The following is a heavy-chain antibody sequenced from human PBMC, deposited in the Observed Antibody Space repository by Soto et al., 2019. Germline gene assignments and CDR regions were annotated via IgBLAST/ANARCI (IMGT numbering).Heavy chain of an antibody. CDR2: ISYDGSNK. V-gene: IGHV3-30*18. D-gene: IGHD2-15*01. CDR3: AKDSYCSGGSCLVY. J-gene: IGHJ4*02. Sequence: GGSLRLSYAASGFTFSSYGMHWVRQAPGKGLEWVAVISYDGSNKYYADSVKGRFTISRDNSKNTLYLQMNSLRAEDTAVYYCAKDSYCSGGSCLVYWGQGTLVTVSS. CDR1: GFTFSSYG.